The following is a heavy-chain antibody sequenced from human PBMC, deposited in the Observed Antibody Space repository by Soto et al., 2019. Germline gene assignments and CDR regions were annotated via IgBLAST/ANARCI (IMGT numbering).Heavy chain of an antibody. Sequence: SETLSLTCTVSGGSISSGGYYWSWIRQHPGKGLEWIGFIYYSGYTYYNPSLKSRVSISVDTSKKQFSLKLSSVTAADTAVYYCARVLGYCTGGNCYPDYWGQGTLVTVYS. CDR3: ARVLGYCTGGNCYPDY. CDR1: GGSISSGGYY. D-gene: IGHD2-15*01. J-gene: IGHJ4*02. CDR2: IYYSGYT. V-gene: IGHV4-31*03.